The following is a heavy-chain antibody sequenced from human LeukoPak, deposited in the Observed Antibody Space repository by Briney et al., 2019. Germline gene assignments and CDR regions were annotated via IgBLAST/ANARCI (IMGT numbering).Heavy chain of an antibody. CDR3: AKDFYLWVDFFDH. CDR1: GFTFSSYA. Sequence: GRSLRLSCAASGFTFSSYAMHWVRQAPGKGLEWVAVISYDGSNKYYADSVKGRFTISRDNSKNTLYLQMNSLRAEGTAVYYCAKDFYLWVDFFDHWGQGTLVTVSS. V-gene: IGHV3-30*04. J-gene: IGHJ4*02. D-gene: IGHD3-10*01. CDR2: ISYDGSNK.